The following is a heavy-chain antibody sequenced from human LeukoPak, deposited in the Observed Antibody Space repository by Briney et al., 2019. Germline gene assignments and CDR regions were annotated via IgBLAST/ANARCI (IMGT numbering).Heavy chain of an antibody. V-gene: IGHV3-48*01. Sequence: PGGSLRLSCAASGFNFSTYTMNWVRQAPGKGLEWLSYITTSSDTIYYADSVKGRFTISRDNANNSLYLQMNSLTAEDTAVYYCARHVVAVGFDYWGQGTLVTVSS. J-gene: IGHJ4*02. D-gene: IGHD3-22*01. CDR1: GFNFSTYT. CDR3: ARHVVAVGFDY. CDR2: ITTSSDTI.